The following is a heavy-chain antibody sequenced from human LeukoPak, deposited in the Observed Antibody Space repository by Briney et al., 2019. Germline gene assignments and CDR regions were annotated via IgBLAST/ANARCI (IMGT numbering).Heavy chain of an antibody. D-gene: IGHD2-2*01. CDR2: ISAYNGNT. V-gene: IGHV1-18*01. Sequence: ASVKVSCKASGYTFTSYGISWLRQAPGRGLEWMGWISAYNGNTNYAQKLQGRVTMTTDTSPSTAYMELRSLRSDDTAVYYCARDRDIVVVPAALYYYYGMDVWGQGTTVTVSS. J-gene: IGHJ6*02. CDR3: ARDRDIVVVPAALYYYYGMDV. CDR1: GYTFTSYG.